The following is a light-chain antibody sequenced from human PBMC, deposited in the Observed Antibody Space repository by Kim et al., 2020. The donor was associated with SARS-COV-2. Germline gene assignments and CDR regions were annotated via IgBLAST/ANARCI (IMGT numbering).Light chain of an antibody. Sequence: DVQMTQSPSTLAASVGDRVTITCRASQGVSSYVAWFQQKSGRVPKRLIMAASSLQRGAPSRFSGSGSGTEFTLTITSLQPEDFATYYCLPHYIYPYTFGQGTKLEI. J-gene: IGKJ2*01. V-gene: IGKV1-17*03. CDR1: QGVSSY. CDR3: LPHYIYPYT. CDR2: AAS.